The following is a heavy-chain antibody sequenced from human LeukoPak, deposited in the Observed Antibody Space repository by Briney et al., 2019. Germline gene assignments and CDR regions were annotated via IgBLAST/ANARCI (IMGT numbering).Heavy chain of an antibody. CDR1: GYTFTSYY. J-gene: IGHJ4*02. CDR3: ARERGTSCPDY. Sequence: ASVKVSCKASGYTFTSYYMHWVRQAPGQGLERMGWINPNSGGTNYAQKFQGRVTMTRDTSISTAYMELSRLRSDDTAVYYCARERGTSCPDYWGQGTLVTVSS. CDR2: INPNSGGT. V-gene: IGHV1-2*02. D-gene: IGHD2-2*01.